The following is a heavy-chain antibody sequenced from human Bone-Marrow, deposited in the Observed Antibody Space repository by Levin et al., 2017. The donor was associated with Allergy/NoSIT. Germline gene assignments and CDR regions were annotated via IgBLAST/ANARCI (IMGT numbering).Heavy chain of an antibody. D-gene: IGHD3-22*01. CDR3: ARPYYYDSSGYYNRIRHDAFDI. J-gene: IGHJ3*02. CDR2: IYYSGST. V-gene: IGHV4-39*01. Sequence: SQTLSLTCPVSCGSIRSSSYYWGWIRQPPGKGLEWIGSIYYSGSTYYNPSLKSLVTISVDTSKNQFSLKLRSVTAADTAVYYCARPYYYDSSGYYNRIRHDAFDIWGQGTMVTVSS. CDR1: CGSIRSSSYY.